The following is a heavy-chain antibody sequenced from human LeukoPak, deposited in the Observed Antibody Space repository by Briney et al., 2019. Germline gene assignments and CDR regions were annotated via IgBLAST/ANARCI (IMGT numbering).Heavy chain of an antibody. CDR2: INPTSGGT. D-gene: IGHD6-19*01. CDR1: GYTFTGYY. V-gene: IGHV1-2*02. Sequence: SVKVSCKASGYTFTGYYMHWVRQAPGQGLEWMGWINPTSGGTNYAQKFQGRVTMTRDTSISTAYMELSRLRSDDTAVYYCARDAAVAVAFDIWGQGTMVTVSS. CDR3: ARDAAVAVAFDI. J-gene: IGHJ3*02.